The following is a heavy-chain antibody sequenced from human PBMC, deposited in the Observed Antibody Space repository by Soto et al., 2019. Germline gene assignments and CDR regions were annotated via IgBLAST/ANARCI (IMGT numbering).Heavy chain of an antibody. CDR3: ARGGYYDSSGAFY. CDR2: IIPIFGTA. J-gene: IGHJ4*02. V-gene: IGHV1-69*13. CDR1: VGSFSRYV. Sequence: GSSVKVYCKASVGSFSRYVIGWVRQAPGQGLEWMGGIIPIFGTANYAQKFQGRVTITADESTSTAYMELSSLRSEDTAVYYCARGGYYDSSGAFYWGQGTLVTVSS. D-gene: IGHD3-22*01.